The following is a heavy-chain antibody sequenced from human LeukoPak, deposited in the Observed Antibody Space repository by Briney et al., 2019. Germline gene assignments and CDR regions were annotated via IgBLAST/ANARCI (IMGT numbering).Heavy chain of an antibody. J-gene: IGHJ4*02. CDR1: GGSISSSSYY. CDR2: IYYSGST. CDR3: ATPYYYDSSGNIDY. V-gene: IGHV4-39*01. Sequence: SETLSLTCTVSGGSISSSSYYWGWIRQPPGKGLEGIGSIYYSGSTYYNPSLKSRVTISVDTSKNQFSLKLSSVTAADTAVYYCATPYYYDSSGNIDYWGQGTLVTVSS. D-gene: IGHD3-22*01.